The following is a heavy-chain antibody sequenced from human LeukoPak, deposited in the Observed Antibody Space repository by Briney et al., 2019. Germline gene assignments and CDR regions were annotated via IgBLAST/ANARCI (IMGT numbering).Heavy chain of an antibody. CDR1: GGSFSGYY. Sequence: SSETLSLTCAVYGGSFSGYYWSWIRQPPGKGLEWIGEINHSGSTNYNPSLKSRVTISVDTSKNQFSLKLSPVTAADTAVYYCARGPHIVVVTAPRYFDLWGRGTRVTVSS. J-gene: IGHJ2*01. D-gene: IGHD2-21*02. V-gene: IGHV4-34*01. CDR2: INHSGST. CDR3: ARGPHIVVVTAPRYFDL.